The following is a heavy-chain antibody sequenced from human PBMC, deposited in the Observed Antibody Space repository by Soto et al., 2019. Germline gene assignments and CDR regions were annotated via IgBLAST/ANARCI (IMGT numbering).Heavy chain of an antibody. CDR1: GGSISSSSYY. Sequence: PSETLSLTCTVSGGSISSSSYYWGWIRQPPGKGLEWIGSIYYSGSTYYNPSLKSRVTISVDTSKNQFSLKLSSVTAADTAVYYCTHLRWEHLPYGMDVWGQGTTVTVSS. CDR2: IYYSGST. CDR3: THLRWEHLPYGMDV. J-gene: IGHJ6*02. V-gene: IGHV4-39*07. D-gene: IGHD1-1*01.